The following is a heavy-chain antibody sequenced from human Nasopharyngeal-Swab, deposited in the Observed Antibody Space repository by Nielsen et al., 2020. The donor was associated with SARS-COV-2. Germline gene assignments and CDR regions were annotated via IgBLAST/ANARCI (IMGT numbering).Heavy chain of an antibody. V-gene: IGHV3-11*01. CDR1: GFTFSDYY. J-gene: IGHJ4*02. Sequence: GESLKISCAASGFTFSDYYMSWIRQAPGKVLEWVSYISSSGITIYSADSVKGRFTISRDNAKNSLYLQMNSLRAEDTAVYYCARPQCRGGGDCYYYFDYWGQGTLVTVSS. CDR2: ISSSGITI. CDR3: ARPQCRGGGDCYYYFDY. D-gene: IGHD2-21*02.